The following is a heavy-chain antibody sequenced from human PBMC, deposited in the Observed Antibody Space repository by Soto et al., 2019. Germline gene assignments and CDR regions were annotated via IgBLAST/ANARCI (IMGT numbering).Heavy chain of an antibody. V-gene: IGHV4-59*01. Sequence: SETLSLTCTVSGGSMNSYYWSWIRQPPGKGLEWIGHIYYGGATNYNPSLKSRLTISLDTSKNQFSLKLSSVTAADTAVYYCARETVRGYHYFDYWGQGTLVTVSS. D-gene: IGHD3-10*01. CDR2: IYYGGAT. J-gene: IGHJ4*02. CDR3: ARETVRGYHYFDY. CDR1: GGSMNSYY.